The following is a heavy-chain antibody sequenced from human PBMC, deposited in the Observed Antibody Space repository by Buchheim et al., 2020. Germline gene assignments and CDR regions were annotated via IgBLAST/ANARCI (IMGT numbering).Heavy chain of an antibody. CDR3: ARDLVVVPAAILDYYYYGMDV. J-gene: IGHJ6*02. V-gene: IGHV3-33*01. D-gene: IGHD2-2*01. Sequence: QVQLVESGGGVVQPGRSLRLSCAASGFTFSSYGMHWVRQAPGKGLEWVAVIWYDGSNKYYADSVKGRFTISRDNSKNTLYLQMNSLRAVDTAVYYCARDLVVVPAAILDYYYYGMDVWGQGTT. CDR1: GFTFSSYG. CDR2: IWYDGSNK.